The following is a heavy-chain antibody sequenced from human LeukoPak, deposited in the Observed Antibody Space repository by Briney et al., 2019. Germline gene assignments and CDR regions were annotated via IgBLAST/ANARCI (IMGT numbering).Heavy chain of an antibody. D-gene: IGHD2-2*01. J-gene: IGHJ5*02. Sequence: PSQTLSLTCTVSGGSISSGDYYWSWIRQPPGKGLEWIGYISYSGSTNYNPSLKSRVTISIGTSKNQFSLKLSSVTAADTAVYYCASGGFCGSTTCYPNWFDPWGQGTLVTVSS. CDR1: GGSISSGDYY. CDR2: ISYSGST. CDR3: ASGGFCGSTTCYPNWFDP. V-gene: IGHV4-61*08.